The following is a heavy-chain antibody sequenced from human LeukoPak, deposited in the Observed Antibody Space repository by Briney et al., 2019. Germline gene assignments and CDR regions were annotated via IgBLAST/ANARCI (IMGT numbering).Heavy chain of an antibody. CDR2: IYYSGST. CDR3: ASGRGGGVPLDY. CDR1: GGSISSSSYY. Sequence: SETLSLTCTVSGGSISSSSYYWGWIRQPPGKGLEWIGSIYYSGSTYYNPSLKSRVTISVDTSKNQFSLKLSSVTAADTAVYYCASGRGGGVPLDYWGQGTPVTVSS. D-gene: IGHD3-16*01. J-gene: IGHJ4*02. V-gene: IGHV4-39*01.